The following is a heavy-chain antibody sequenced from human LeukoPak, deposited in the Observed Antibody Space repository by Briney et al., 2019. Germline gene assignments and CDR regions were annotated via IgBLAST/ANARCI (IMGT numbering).Heavy chain of an antibody. V-gene: IGHV4-59*01. CDR2: IYYSGST. CDR1: GGSISSYY. J-gene: IGHJ6*03. CDR3: ARRTKTIFGVVPYYYMDV. D-gene: IGHD3-3*01. Sequence: SETLSLTCTVSGGSISSYYWSWIRQPPGKGLEWIGYIYYSGSTNYNPSLKSRVTISVDTSKNQFSLKLSSVTAADTGVYFCARRTKTIFGVVPYYYMDVWGRGTTVTVSS.